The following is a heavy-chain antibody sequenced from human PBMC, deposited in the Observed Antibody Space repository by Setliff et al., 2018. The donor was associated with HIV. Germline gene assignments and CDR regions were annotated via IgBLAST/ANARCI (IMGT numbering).Heavy chain of an antibody. Sequence: RSLRLSCAASGFTSSSYWISWVRQAPGTGLEWVSSIKQDGSEIYYVDSVKGRFTISRDNSKNTLYLQMNSLRAEDTAAYFCAKDDYVWGNPFDYWGQGTLVTVSS. CDR3: AKDDYVWGNPFDY. D-gene: IGHD3-16*01. J-gene: IGHJ4*02. CDR1: GFTSSSYW. CDR2: IKQDGSEI. V-gene: IGHV3-7*03.